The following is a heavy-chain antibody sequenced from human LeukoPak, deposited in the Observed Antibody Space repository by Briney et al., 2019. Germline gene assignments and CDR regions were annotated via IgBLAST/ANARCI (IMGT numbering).Heavy chain of an antibody. CDR1: GYTFTGYY. Sequence: ASVKASCKASGYTFTGYYMHWVRQAPGQGLEWMGWINPNSGGTNYAQKFQGRVTMTRDTSISTAYMEMSRLRSDDTAVYYCARDQKYSSSSFDPWGQGTLVTVSS. CDR3: ARDQKYSSSSFDP. CDR2: INPNSGGT. J-gene: IGHJ5*02. V-gene: IGHV1-2*02. D-gene: IGHD6-13*01.